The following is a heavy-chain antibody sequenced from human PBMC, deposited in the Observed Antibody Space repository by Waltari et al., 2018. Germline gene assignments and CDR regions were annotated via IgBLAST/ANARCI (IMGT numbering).Heavy chain of an antibody. CDR1: GYTFTAYG. J-gene: IGHJ4*02. CDR2: ISGKNGDT. V-gene: IGHV1-18*01. Sequence: QVQLVQSGGEVTKPGASVKVPCNSSGYTFTAYGITWVRPAPGQGLEWMGWISGKNGDTNYAQKLQGRVTMTTDTSTSTTYMELRSLRSDDTAVYYCARAQALYCSVRSCYSPIDYWGQGTLVTVSS. CDR3: ARAQALYCSVRSCYSPIDY. D-gene: IGHD2-15*01.